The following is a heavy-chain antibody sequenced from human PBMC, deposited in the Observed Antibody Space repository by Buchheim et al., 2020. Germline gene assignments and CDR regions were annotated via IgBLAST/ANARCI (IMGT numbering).Heavy chain of an antibody. CDR2: VSASGDS. D-gene: IGHD2-21*02. CDR3: ARDCGGDCYGHYYGLDV. CDR1: GGSITGSY. Sequence: QVQLQESGPGLVKPSETLSLTCNVSGGSITGSYWSWIRQPPGKGPEWIGYVSASGDSIYNPSLESRVTMSVETSKNQFSLKLRSATAADTAIYYCARDCGGDCYGHYYGLDVWGQGTT. V-gene: IGHV4-59*12. J-gene: IGHJ6*02.